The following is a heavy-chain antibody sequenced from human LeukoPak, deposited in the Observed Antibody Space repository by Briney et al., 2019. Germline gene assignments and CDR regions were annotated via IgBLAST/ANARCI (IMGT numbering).Heavy chain of an antibody. CDR2: ISGSGGST. CDR1: GFTFSSYA. CDR3: AKDVYGAGVVGAFDI. D-gene: IGHD3-10*01. V-gene: IGHV3-23*01. J-gene: IGHJ3*02. Sequence: GGSLRLSCAASGFTFSSYAMSWVRQAPGKGLEWVSGISGSGGSTYYADSVKGRFTISRDNSKNTLYLQMNSLKAEDTAVYYCAKDVYGAGVVGAFDIWGEGTMVTVSS.